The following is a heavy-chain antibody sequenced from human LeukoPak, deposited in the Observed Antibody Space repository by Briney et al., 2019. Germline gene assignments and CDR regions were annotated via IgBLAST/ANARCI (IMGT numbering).Heavy chain of an antibody. D-gene: IGHD3-10*01. J-gene: IGHJ4*02. CDR2: IKQDGSEK. Sequence: GGSLRLSCAASGFTFSSYLMSWVRQAPGKGLEWVANIKQDGSEKYYVDSVKGRFTISRDNAKNSLYLQMSSLRAEDTAVYYCARARVYYGSGSYWGQGTLVTVSS. CDR3: ARARVYYGSGSY. CDR1: GFTFSSYL. V-gene: IGHV3-7*01.